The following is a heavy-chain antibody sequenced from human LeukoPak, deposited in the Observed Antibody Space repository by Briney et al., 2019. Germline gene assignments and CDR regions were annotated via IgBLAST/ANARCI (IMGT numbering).Heavy chain of an antibody. J-gene: IGHJ5*02. CDR2: IIPILGTA. Sequence: SVKVSCKASGGTFSSYAISWVRQAPGQGLEWMGGIIPILGTANYAQKFQGRVTITADESTSTAHMELSSLRSEDTAVYYCARESTRNYGSGVILNWFDPWGQGTLVTVSS. V-gene: IGHV1-69*13. D-gene: IGHD3-10*01. CDR3: ARESTRNYGSGVILNWFDP. CDR1: GGTFSSYA.